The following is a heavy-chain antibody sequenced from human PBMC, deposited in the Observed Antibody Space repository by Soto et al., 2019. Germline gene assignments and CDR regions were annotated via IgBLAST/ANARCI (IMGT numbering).Heavy chain of an antibody. V-gene: IGHV1-18*01. Sequence: KKSRASVKVSCKASGYTFRNFGISWVRQAPGQGLEWMGWISAYNANANYAQKFQGRLTMTADTSTSTAYMELRSLRSDDTAVYYCARENSYFDYWGQGTLVTVSS. CDR3: ARENSYFDY. CDR2: ISAYNANA. CDR1: GYTFRNFG. J-gene: IGHJ4*02.